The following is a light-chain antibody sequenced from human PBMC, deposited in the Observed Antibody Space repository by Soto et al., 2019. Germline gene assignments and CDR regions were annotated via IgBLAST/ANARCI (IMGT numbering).Light chain of an antibody. CDR1: QSVSSTS. J-gene: IGKJ1*01. CDR3: QQYDGSPPWT. Sequence: ILLTRSPGTLSFSPGERATLSWRASQSVSSTSLAWYQQKPGQAPRLLIYGASNRATGIPDRFSGSGYGTDFTLTISRLEPEDFAVYYCQQYDGSPPWTFGLGTKV. CDR2: GAS. V-gene: IGKV3-20*01.